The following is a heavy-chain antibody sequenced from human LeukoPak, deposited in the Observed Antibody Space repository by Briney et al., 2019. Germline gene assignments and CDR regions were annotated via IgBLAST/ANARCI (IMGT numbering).Heavy chain of an antibody. CDR1: GLTFSRYW. D-gene: IGHD2-8*01. CDR3: TGVFDY. V-gene: IGHV3-74*01. Sequence: GGSLRLSCAGSGLTFSRYWVHWVRQAPGTGLVWVSGITPDGGATFYADSVRGRFTVSRDNAKSTVFLQMNSLRAEDTAVYFCTGVFDYWGQGTLVTVSS. J-gene: IGHJ4*02. CDR2: ITPDGGAT.